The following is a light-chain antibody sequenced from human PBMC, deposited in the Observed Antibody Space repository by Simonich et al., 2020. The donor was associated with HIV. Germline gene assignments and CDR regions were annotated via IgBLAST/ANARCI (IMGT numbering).Light chain of an antibody. J-gene: IGLJ2*01. CDR1: ISDVGGYNY. CDR2: DVR. Sequence: QSALTQPASVSGSPGQSITISCTGTISDVGGYNYFSWYQQHPGKAPKLMIYDVRKRPAGVSNRFSGSKSGNTASLTISGLQAEDEADYYCSSYTSSSTLVFGGGTKLTVL. V-gene: IGLV2-14*03. CDR3: SSYTSSSTLV.